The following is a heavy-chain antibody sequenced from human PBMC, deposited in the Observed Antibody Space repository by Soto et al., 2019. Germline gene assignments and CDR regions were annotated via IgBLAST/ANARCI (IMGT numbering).Heavy chain of an antibody. CDR2: ISSSGSTI. CDR3: ARAATEPIGYCSGGSCVSFDY. J-gene: IGHJ4*02. CDR1: GFTFSDYY. D-gene: IGHD2-15*01. V-gene: IGHV3-11*01. Sequence: PGGSLRLSCAASGFTFSDYYMSWIRQAPGKGLEWVSYISSSGSTIYYADSVKGRFTISRDNAKNSLYLQMNSLRAEDTAVYYCARAATEPIGYCSGGSCVSFDYWGQGTLVTVSS.